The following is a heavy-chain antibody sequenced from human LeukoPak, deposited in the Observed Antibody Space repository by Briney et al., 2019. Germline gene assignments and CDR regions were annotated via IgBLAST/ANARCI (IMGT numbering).Heavy chain of an antibody. V-gene: IGHV3-21*01. CDR2: ISSSSSYI. CDR3: ARGYDFWSGSDY. D-gene: IGHD3-3*01. Sequence: GGSLRLSCAASGFTFISYAMSWVRQAPGKGLEWVSSISSSSSYIYYADSVKGRFTISRDNAKNSLYLQMNSLRAEDTAVYYCARGYDFWSGSDYWGQGTLVTVSS. J-gene: IGHJ4*02. CDR1: GFTFISYA.